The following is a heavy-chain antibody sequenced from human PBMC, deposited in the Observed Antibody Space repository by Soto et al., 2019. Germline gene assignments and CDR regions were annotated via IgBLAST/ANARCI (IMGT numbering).Heavy chain of an antibody. Sequence: QVQLVQSGAEVKKPGSSVKVSCKASGGTFSSYAISWVRQAPGQGLEWMGGIIPIFGTANYAQKFQGRVTITADDSTSTAYMELSSLRSEDTAVYYCARKSEGSGSYYNEDYYYYYGMDVWGQGTTVTVSS. J-gene: IGHJ6*02. CDR1: GGTFSSYA. D-gene: IGHD3-10*01. V-gene: IGHV1-69*01. CDR3: ARKSEGSGSYYNEDYYYYYGMDV. CDR2: IIPIFGTA.